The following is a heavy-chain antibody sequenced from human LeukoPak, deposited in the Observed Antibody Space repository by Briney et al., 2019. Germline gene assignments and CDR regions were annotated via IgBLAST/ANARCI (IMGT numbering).Heavy chain of an antibody. CDR1: GGTFSSYA. V-gene: IGHV1-69*13. CDR3: ARAHFWSGYRYYYYYGMDV. J-gene: IGHJ6*02. Sequence: ASVKVSCKASGGTFSSYAISWVRQAPGQGLEWMGGIIPIFGTANYAQKFQGRVTIIADESTSTAYMELSSLRSEDTAVYYCARAHFWSGYRYYYYYGMDVWGQGTTVTVSS. D-gene: IGHD3-3*01. CDR2: IIPIFGTA.